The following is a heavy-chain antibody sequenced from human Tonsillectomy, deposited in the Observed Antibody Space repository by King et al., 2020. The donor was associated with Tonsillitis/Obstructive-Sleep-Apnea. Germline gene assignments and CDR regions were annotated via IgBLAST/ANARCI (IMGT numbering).Heavy chain of an antibody. V-gene: IGHV3-30*18. CDR3: AKSGVTDYTYFYMAV. Sequence: VQLVQSGGGVVQPGGSLRLSCAASGFIFSAYGMHWVRQAPGKGLEWVAVMSYEGDTKYYADSAKGRFTISRDNSKNTLYLQMNSLRVEDTAVYYCAKSGVTDYTYFYMAVGGKGTTVTVS. J-gene: IGHJ6*03. D-gene: IGHD2-2*02. CDR2: MSYEGDTK. CDR1: GFIFSAYG.